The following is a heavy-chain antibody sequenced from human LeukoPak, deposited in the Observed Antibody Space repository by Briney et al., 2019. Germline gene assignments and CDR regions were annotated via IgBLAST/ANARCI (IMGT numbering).Heavy chain of an antibody. Sequence: GASVKVSCKASGGTFSSYAISWVRQAPGQGLEWKGRIIPILGIANYAQKFQGRVTITADKSTSTAYMELSSLRSEDTAVYYCARANCSGGSCYSREYFAYWGQGTLVTVSS. CDR1: GGTFSSYA. D-gene: IGHD2-15*01. CDR3: ARANCSGGSCYSREYFAY. J-gene: IGHJ4*02. CDR2: IIPILGIA. V-gene: IGHV1-69*04.